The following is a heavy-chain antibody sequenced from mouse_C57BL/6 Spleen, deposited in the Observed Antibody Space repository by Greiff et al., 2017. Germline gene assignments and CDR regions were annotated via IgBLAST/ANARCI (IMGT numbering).Heavy chain of an antibody. CDR3: ARSMRQLRLSDAMDY. D-gene: IGHD3-2*02. V-gene: IGHV1-84*01. Sequence: VQRVESGPELVKPGASVKISCKASGYTFTDYYINWVKQRPGQGLEWIGWIYPGSGNTKYNEKFKGKATLTVDTSSSTAYMQLSSLTSEDSAVYFCARSMRQLRLSDAMDYWGQGTSVTVSS. J-gene: IGHJ4*01. CDR1: GYTFTDYY. CDR2: IYPGSGNT.